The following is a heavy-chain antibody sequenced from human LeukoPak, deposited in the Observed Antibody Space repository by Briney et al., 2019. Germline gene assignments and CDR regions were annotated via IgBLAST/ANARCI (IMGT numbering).Heavy chain of an antibody. V-gene: IGHV1-2*02. CDR3: ARDLPYCSSTSCYSDWFDP. Sequence: ASVKVSCKASGYTFTSYGISWVRQAPGQGLEWMGWINPNSGGTNYAQKFQGRVTMTRDTSISTAYMELSRLRSDDTAVYYCARDLPYCSSTSCYSDWFDPWGQGTLVTVSS. CDR1: GYTFTSYG. J-gene: IGHJ5*02. CDR2: INPNSGGT. D-gene: IGHD2-2*01.